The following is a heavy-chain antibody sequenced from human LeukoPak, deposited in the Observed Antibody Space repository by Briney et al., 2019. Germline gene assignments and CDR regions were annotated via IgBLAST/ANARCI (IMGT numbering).Heavy chain of an antibody. CDR3: ARDATGTPASY. CDR2: IIPIFGTA. D-gene: IGHD1-1*01. CDR1: GGTFSSYA. V-gene: IGHV1-69*05. J-gene: IGHJ4*02. Sequence: ASVKVSCKASGGTFSSYAISWVRQAPGQGLEWMGGIIPIFGTANYAQKFQGRVTIITDESTSTAYMELSSLRSEDTAVYYCARDATGTPASYWGQGTLVTVSS.